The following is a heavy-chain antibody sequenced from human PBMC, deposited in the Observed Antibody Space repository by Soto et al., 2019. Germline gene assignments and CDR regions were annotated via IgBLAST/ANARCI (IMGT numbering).Heavy chain of an antibody. CDR2: IYWDDDK. J-gene: IGHJ4*02. V-gene: IGHV2-5*02. D-gene: IGHD6-19*01. CDR1: GFSLSTSGVG. Sequence: QITLKESGPTLVKPTQTLTLTCTFSGFSLSTSGVGVGWIRQPPGKALEWLALIYWDDDKRYSQSLKSRLTIAKDTSKNQVVLTMTTMDPVDTATYYCAHSSAVAGTALFDYWGQGTLVTVSS. CDR3: AHSSAVAGTALFDY.